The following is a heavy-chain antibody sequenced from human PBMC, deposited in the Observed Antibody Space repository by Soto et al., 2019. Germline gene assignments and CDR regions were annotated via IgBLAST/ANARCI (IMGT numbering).Heavy chain of an antibody. CDR1: GFTFSSYW. CDR2: IKQDGSEK. J-gene: IGHJ6*02. Sequence: PGGSLRLSCAASGFTFSSYWMSWVRQAPGRGLEWVANIKQDGSEKYYVDSVKGRFTLSRDNAKNSLYLQMNSLRAEDAAVYYCARDQGPSGRFYFYGMDVWGQGTTVTVSS. CDR3: ARDQGPSGRFYFYGMDV. D-gene: IGHD6-19*01. V-gene: IGHV3-7*01.